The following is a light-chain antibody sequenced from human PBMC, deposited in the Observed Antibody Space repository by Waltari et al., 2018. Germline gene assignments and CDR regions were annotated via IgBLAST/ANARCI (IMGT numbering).Light chain of an antibody. CDR3: QKYGTLPAT. V-gene: IGKV3-20*01. CDR2: DAS. Sequence: EIVLTQSPGTLSVSPGERVTLSCRASQSVSRTLAWYQQKPAQAPRLLIYDASTRATGIPDRFSGSGSGTDFSLTISRLEPEDFAVYYCQKYGTLPATFGQGTKVEIK. CDR1: QSVSRT. J-gene: IGKJ1*01.